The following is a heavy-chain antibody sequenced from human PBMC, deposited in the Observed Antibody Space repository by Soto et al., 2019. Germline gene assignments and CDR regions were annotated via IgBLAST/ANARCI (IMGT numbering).Heavy chain of an antibody. CDR3: ATSGRYYYDSSGYYYVLRGWYFQH. CDR2: FDPEDGET. V-gene: IGHV1-24*01. CDR1: GYTLTELS. J-gene: IGHJ1*01. Sequence: ASVKVSCKVSGYTLTELSMHWVRQAPGKGLEWMGGFDPEDGETIYAQKFQGRVTMTGDTSTDTAYMEMSSLRSEDTAVYYCATSGRYYYDSSGYYYVLRGWYFQHWGQGTLVTVSS. D-gene: IGHD3-22*01.